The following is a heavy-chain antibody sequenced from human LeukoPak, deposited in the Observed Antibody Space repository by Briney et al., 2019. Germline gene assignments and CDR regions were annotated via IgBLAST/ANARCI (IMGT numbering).Heavy chain of an antibody. J-gene: IGHJ6*02. CDR2: IIPMFGTT. V-gene: IGHV1-69*13. Sequence: ASVKVSCKASGGIFSSNTISWVRQAPGQGLEWMGGIIPMFGTTNYAQKFQGRVTITADESTSTGYMELSSLKSEDTAVYYCSRGGSGAIPMDVWGQGTTVTVSS. D-gene: IGHD3-10*01. CDR1: GGIFSSNT. CDR3: SRGGSGAIPMDV.